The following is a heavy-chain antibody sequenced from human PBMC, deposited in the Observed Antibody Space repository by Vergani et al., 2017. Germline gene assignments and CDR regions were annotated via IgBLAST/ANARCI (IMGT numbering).Heavy chain of an antibody. V-gene: IGHV3-33*01. CDR1: GFTFSSYG. CDR2: IWYDGSNK. CDR3: ARSYYYGSGSYISHYYYYMDV. D-gene: IGHD3-10*01. J-gene: IGHJ6*03. Sequence: QVQLVESGGGVVQPGRSLRLFCAASGFTFSSYGMHWVRQAPGKGLEWVAVIWYDGSNKYYADSVKGRFTISRDNSKNTLYLQMNSLRAEDTAVYYCARSYYYGSGSYISHYYYYMDVWGKGTTVTVSS.